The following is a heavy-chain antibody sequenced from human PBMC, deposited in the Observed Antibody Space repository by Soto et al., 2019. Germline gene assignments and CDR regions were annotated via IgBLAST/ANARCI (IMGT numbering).Heavy chain of an antibody. J-gene: IGHJ4*02. Sequence: SETLSLTCAVSGGSISSGDYSWNWIRQPPVKGLEWIGYIYYGGNTYYNPSLQSRVTMSVDRSRNQFSLKLNSVTAADTAVYFCARVRREYDTSGPVDCWGQGTLVTVSS. V-gene: IGHV4-30-2*01. CDR3: ARVRREYDTSGPVDC. D-gene: IGHD3-22*01. CDR2: IYYGGNT. CDR1: GGSISSGDYS.